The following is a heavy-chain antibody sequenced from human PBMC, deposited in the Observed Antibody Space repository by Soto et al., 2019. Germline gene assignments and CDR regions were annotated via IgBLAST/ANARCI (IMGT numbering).Heavy chain of an antibody. D-gene: IGHD6-13*01. CDR1: GGSISSYY. J-gene: IGHJ5*02. Sequence: SETLSLTCTVSGGSISSYYWSWIRQPPGKGLEWIGYIYYSGSTNYNPSLKSRVTISVDTSKNQFSLKLSSVTAADTAVYYCARHRPGIAGEPINWFDPWGQGTLVTVSS. CDR3: ARHRPGIAGEPINWFDP. V-gene: IGHV4-59*08. CDR2: IYYSGST.